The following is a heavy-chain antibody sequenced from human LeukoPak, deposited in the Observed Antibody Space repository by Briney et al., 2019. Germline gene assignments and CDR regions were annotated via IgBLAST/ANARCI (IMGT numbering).Heavy chain of an antibody. D-gene: IGHD6-25*01. CDR2: ISSSSSYI. CDR1: GFTFRSYS. J-gene: IGHJ6*03. Sequence: PGGSLRLSCAASGFTFRSYSMNWVRQAPGKGLEWVSFISSSSSYIYYADSVKGRFTISRDNAKNSLYLQMNSLRAEDTAVYYCARGARIAAARYYYYMDVWGKGTTVTVSS. CDR3: ARGARIAAARYYYYMDV. V-gene: IGHV3-21*01.